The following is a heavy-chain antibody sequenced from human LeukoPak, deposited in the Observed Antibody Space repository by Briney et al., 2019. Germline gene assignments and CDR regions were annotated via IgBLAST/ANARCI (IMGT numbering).Heavy chain of an antibody. CDR3: AKGTAVDRQYFEN. Sequence: PGGSLRLSCAASRFTFSACGMPWVRQAPGKGLEWVAAISFDGSHKYYADSVEGRFTISRDNSMNTLYLQMNSLRAEDTAVYYCAKGTAVDRQYFENWGQGTLVTVSS. D-gene: IGHD1-1*01. V-gene: IGHV3-30*18. J-gene: IGHJ4*02. CDR1: RFTFSACG. CDR2: ISFDGSHK.